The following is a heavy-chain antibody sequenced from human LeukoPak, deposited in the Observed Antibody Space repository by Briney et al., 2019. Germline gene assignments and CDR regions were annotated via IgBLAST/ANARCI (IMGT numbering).Heavy chain of an antibody. Sequence: SVKVSCKASGGTFSSYAISWGRQAPGQGREWMGGVIPIFGTANYAQKFQGRVTITTDESTSTAYMELSSLRSEDPAVYYCARAVLKIAAAAPNWFDPWGQGTLVTASS. D-gene: IGHD6-13*01. CDR2: VIPIFGTA. CDR1: GGTFSSYA. V-gene: IGHV1-69*05. J-gene: IGHJ5*02. CDR3: ARAVLKIAAAAPNWFDP.